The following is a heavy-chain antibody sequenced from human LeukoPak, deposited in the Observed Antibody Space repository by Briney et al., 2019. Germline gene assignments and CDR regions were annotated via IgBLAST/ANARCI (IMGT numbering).Heavy chain of an antibody. CDR3: ARGHYYERTFDY. J-gene: IGHJ4*02. CDR1: GGSISSGNYY. V-gene: IGHV4-61*02. D-gene: IGHD3-22*01. CDR2: IYTSGNT. Sequence: PSETLSLTCTVSGGSISSGNYYWSWIRQPAGKGLEWIGRIYTSGNTNYNPSLKSRVTISIHTSKNQFSLKLNSVTAADTAIYYCARGHYYERTFDYWGQGTLVTVSS.